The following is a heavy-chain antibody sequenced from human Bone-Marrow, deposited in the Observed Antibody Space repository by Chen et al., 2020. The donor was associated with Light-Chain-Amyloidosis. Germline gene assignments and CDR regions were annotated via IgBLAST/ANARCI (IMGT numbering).Heavy chain of an antibody. Sequence: QLQLQESGPGLVEPSQTLSLTCTVSGASIISSEYYWGWMRQAPGKGLEWIGSIFRGDITYYTSSLKSRVTLSVDTSNNQFSLRLNSVTAADTAVYFCARVVPPNYGANFNSWGQGTLVIVSS. D-gene: IGHD4-17*01. V-gene: IGHV4-39*07. CDR1: GASIISSEYY. CDR2: IFRGDIT. CDR3: ARVVPPNYGANFNS. J-gene: IGHJ4*02.